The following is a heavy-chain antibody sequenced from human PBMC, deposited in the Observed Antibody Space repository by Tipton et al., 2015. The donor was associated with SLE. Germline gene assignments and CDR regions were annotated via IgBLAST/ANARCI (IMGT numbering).Heavy chain of an antibody. Sequence: AVSGFTFDDYAMHWVRQAPGKGLEWVSGISWNSGSIGYADSVKGRFTISRDNAKNSLYLQMNSLRAEDTALYYCAKDSGAEHWGQGTLVTVSS. D-gene: IGHD5-12*01. CDR2: ISWNSGSI. CDR1: GFTFDDYA. V-gene: IGHV3-9*01. CDR3: AKDSGAEH. J-gene: IGHJ1*01.